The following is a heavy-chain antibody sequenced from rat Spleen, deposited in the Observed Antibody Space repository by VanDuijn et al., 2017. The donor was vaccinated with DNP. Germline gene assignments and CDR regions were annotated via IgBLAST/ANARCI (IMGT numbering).Heavy chain of an antibody. V-gene: IGHV5-19*01. CDR3: ATDWSYYYSIFDY. Sequence: EVQLVESGGGLVQPGRSLKLSCAASGLNFSKYGMNWIRQAPTKGLEWVASISPSDGRTYYRDSVKGRFTISRDNAKSTLYLQMDSLRSEDTATYYCATDWSYYYSIFDYWGQGVMVTVSS. D-gene: IGHD1-2*01. CDR1: GLNFSKYG. J-gene: IGHJ2*01. CDR2: ISPSDGRT.